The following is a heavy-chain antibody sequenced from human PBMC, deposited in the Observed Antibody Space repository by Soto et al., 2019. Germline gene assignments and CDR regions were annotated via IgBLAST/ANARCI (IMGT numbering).Heavy chain of an antibody. CDR2: IYYSGST. V-gene: IGHV4-31*03. CDR3: ARSLDS. Sequence: QVQLQESGPGLVKPSQTLSLTCTVSGGSISSGGYYWNWIRQHPGKGLEWIGYIYYSGSTYYNPSLXRXXTRSVDTSKNQCSLKLSSVTAADTAVYYCARSLDSWGQGTLVTVSS. J-gene: IGHJ5*01. CDR1: GGSISSGGYY.